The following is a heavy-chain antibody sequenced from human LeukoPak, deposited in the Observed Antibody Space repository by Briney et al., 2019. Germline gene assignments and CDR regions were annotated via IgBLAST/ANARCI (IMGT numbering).Heavy chain of an antibody. Sequence: GGSLRLSCAASGFTFSSYGMHWVRQAPGKGLEWVSVIYSGGSTYYADSVKGRFTISRDNSKNTLYLQMNSLRAEDTAVYYCATSSIGDPDYWGQGTLVTVSS. CDR3: ATSSIGDPDY. J-gene: IGHJ4*02. CDR1: GFTFSSYG. CDR2: IYSGGST. D-gene: IGHD3-16*01. V-gene: IGHV3-NL1*01.